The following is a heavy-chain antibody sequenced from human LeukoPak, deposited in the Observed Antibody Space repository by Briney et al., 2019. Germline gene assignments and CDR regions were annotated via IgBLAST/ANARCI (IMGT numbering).Heavy chain of an antibody. J-gene: IGHJ4*02. CDR2: INPNSGDT. CDR1: GYIFTGYY. Sequence: ASVKVSCKASGYIFTGYYMHWVRQAPGQGLEWMGWINPNSGDTNYAQKFQGRVTMTRDTSISTAYMELSRLRSGDTAVYYCARVRYRLAETYIDYWGQGTLVTVSS. D-gene: IGHD3-16*01. V-gene: IGHV1-2*02. CDR3: ARVRYRLAETYIDY.